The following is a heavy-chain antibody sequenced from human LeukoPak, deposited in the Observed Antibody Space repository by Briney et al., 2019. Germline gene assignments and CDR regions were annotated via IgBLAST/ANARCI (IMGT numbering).Heavy chain of an antibody. Sequence: SETLSLTCAVYGGSFSGYYWSWIRQPPGKGLEWIGEINHSGSTNYNPSLKSRVTISINTSNNQFFLNLTSVTAADTAVYYCARATIVTAYRINWFDPWGPGSMVTVSS. J-gene: IGHJ5*02. CDR1: GGSFSGYY. D-gene: IGHD3-9*01. V-gene: IGHV4-34*01. CDR2: INHSGST. CDR3: ARATIVTAYRINWFDP.